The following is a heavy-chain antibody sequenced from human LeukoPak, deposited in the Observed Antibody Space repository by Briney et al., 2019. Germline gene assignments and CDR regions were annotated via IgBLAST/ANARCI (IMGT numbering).Heavy chain of an antibody. CDR3: ARDLSLLEWVPNYFDY. D-gene: IGHD3-3*01. CDR1: GFTFSSYG. Sequence: PGGSLRLSCAASGFTFSSYGMHWVRQAPGKGLEWVAVISYDGSKTYYSDSVKGRFTISRDNSKNTLYLRMNSLRAEDTAMYYCARDLSLLEWVPNYFDYWGQGTLVTGSS. CDR2: ISYDGSKT. V-gene: IGHV3-30*19. J-gene: IGHJ4*02.